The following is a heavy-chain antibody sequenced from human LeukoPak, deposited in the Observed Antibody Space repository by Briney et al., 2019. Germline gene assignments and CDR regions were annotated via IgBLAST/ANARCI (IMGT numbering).Heavy chain of an antibody. V-gene: IGHV1-69*13. CDR3: AREWRGSQWLVSLGFDY. CDR2: IIPIFGTA. CDR1: GGTFSSYA. J-gene: IGHJ4*02. D-gene: IGHD6-19*01. Sequence: SVKVSCKASGGTFSSYAISWVRQAPGQGLEWMGGIIPIFGTANYAQKFQGRVTITADESTSTVYMELSSLRSEDTAVYYCAREWRGSQWLVSLGFDYWGQGTLVTVSS.